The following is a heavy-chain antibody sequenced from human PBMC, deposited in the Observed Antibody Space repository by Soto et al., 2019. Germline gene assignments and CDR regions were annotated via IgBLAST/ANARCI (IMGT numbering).Heavy chain of an antibody. V-gene: IGHV1-8*01. CDR1: GYTFTSYD. D-gene: IGHD3-9*01. J-gene: IGHJ5*02. CDR3: ARGRYYDILTGYYLGWFDP. CDR2: MNPNSGNT. Sequence: ASVKVSCKASGYTFTSYDINWVRQATGQGLEWMGWMNPNSGNTGYAQKFQGRVTMTRNTSISTAYMELSSLRSEDTAVYYCARGRYYDILTGYYLGWFDPWGQGTLVTVSS.